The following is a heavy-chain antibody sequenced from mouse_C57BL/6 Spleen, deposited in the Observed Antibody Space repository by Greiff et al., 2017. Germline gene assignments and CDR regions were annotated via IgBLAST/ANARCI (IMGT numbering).Heavy chain of an antibody. CDR2: IYPRSGNT. Sequence: QVQLQQSGAELARPGASVKLSCKASGYTFTSYGISWVKQRTGQGLEWIGEIYPRSGNTYYNEKFKGKATLTADKSSSTAYMELRSLTSEDSAVYFCARDGNYDGYYAMDYWGQGTSVTVSS. CDR3: ARDGNYDGYYAMDY. J-gene: IGHJ4*01. CDR1: GYTFTSYG. D-gene: IGHD2-1*01. V-gene: IGHV1-81*01.